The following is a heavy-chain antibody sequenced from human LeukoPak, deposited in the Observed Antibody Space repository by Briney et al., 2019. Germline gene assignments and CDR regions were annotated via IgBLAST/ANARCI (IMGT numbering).Heavy chain of an antibody. J-gene: IGHJ3*02. D-gene: IGHD2-8*01. CDR2: VGGDDVT. Sequence: PGGSLRLSCEASGFTFSSYAMHWVRQAPGKGLEWVSVVGGDDVTFYTDSVKGRFTISRDNSKNTLSLQMNSLRLEDTAVYYCAKDSRSRNGIYDPFDIWGQGTVVTVSS. V-gene: IGHV3-23*01. CDR1: GFTFSSYA. CDR3: AKDSRSRNGIYDPFDI.